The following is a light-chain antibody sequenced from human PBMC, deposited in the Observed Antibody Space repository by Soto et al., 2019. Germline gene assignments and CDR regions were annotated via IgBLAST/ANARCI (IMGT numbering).Light chain of an antibody. J-gene: IGKJ1*01. V-gene: IGKV1-5*01. CDR2: DAS. CDR3: QQYNSYPWT. CDR1: HSISSW. Sequence: DIQMTQSPSTLSASVGDRVTITCRASHSISSWLAWYQQKPGKAPKLLIYDASSLESGVPSRFSGSGSGTEFTLTISSLQTDDFATYYCQQYNSYPWTFGQGTKVEIK.